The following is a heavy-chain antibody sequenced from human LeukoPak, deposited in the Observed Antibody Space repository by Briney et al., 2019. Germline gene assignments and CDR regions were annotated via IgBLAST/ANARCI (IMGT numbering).Heavy chain of an antibody. Sequence: PGGSLRLSCAASGFTFTNYWMAWVRQAPGRGLEWVANVNKDGSEKYYVDSVRGRFTISRDNAENSLYLQMNSLGAEDTAVYYCVRELVVGLAEYFQHWGQSTLVTVSS. CDR2: VNKDGSEK. CDR3: VRELVVGLAEYFQH. CDR1: GFTFTNYW. D-gene: IGHD3-22*01. J-gene: IGHJ1*01. V-gene: IGHV3-7*01.